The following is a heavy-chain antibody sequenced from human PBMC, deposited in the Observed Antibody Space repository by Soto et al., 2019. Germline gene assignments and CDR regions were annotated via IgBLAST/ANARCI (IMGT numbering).Heavy chain of an antibody. Sequence: PVRSLRLSCAASGVTFSSYGIHWVRQAPGKGLVWVSRINSDGSSTTYADSVKGRFTISRDNAKNTLYLQMTSLRAEDTAVYYCARVSREVVPAAIDYWGQGTLVTVSS. V-gene: IGHV3-74*01. CDR2: INSDGSST. CDR3: ARVSREVVPAAIDY. J-gene: IGHJ4*02. D-gene: IGHD2-2*01. CDR1: GVTFSSYG.